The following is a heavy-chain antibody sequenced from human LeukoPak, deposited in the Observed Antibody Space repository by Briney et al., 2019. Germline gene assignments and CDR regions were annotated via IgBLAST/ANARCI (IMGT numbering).Heavy chain of an antibody. V-gene: IGHV4-61*08. CDR3: ARESEGAHHDSTATFHY. D-gene: IGHD1-26*01. CDR1: GGSISSGGYY. CDR2: IYYSGST. Sequence: SETLSLTCTVSGGSISSGGYYWSWIRQHPGKGLEWIGYIYYSGSTYYNPSLKSRVTISVDTSKNQFSLKLSSVTAADTAVYYCARESEGAHHDSTATFHYWGQGTLATVSS. J-gene: IGHJ4*02.